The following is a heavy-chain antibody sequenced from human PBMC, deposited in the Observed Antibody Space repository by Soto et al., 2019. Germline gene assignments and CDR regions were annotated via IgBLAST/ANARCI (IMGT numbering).Heavy chain of an antibody. J-gene: IGHJ4*02. CDR2: IDTLSSTM. CDR1: GFSFRRSS. V-gene: IGHV3-48*01. Sequence: GGGPRLSFAAPGFSFRRSSMKWVRQAPGKGLEWVSFIDTLSSTMYYADSVRGRFTISRDNAKNSLYLQMNSLRAEDTAIYYCTGGGVSSGPGYWGQGTLVTVSS. D-gene: IGHD3-22*01. CDR3: TGGGVSSGPGY.